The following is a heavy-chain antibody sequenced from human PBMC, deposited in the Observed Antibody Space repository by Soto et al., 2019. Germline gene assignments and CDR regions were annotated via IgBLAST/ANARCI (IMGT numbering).Heavy chain of an antibody. Sequence: QVQLVQSGAEVKKPGASVKVSCKASGYTFSSPGVTWVRQAPGQGLEWLGWINAHSGDAKFAQNFQGRLTITTDTSTNPAYMELRSLRSDDTAVYFCACAPNEWYFDFWGQGTLVTVSS. CDR3: ACAPNEWYFDF. J-gene: IGHJ4*02. CDR1: GYTFSSPG. V-gene: IGHV1-18*01. CDR2: INAHSGDA. D-gene: IGHD2-8*01.